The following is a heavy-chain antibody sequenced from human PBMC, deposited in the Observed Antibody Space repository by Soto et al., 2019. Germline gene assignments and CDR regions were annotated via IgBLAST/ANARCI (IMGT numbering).Heavy chain of an antibody. V-gene: IGHV3-43*02. Sequence: GGSLRLSCAASGFTFDDYAMHWVRQAPGKGLEWVSLISGDGGSTYYADSVKGRFTISRDNSKNSLYLQMNSLRTEDTALYYCAKGNPGYYYDSSGYYFDYWGQGTLVTVSS. D-gene: IGHD3-22*01. CDR2: ISGDGGST. J-gene: IGHJ4*02. CDR1: GFTFDDYA. CDR3: AKGNPGYYYDSSGYYFDY.